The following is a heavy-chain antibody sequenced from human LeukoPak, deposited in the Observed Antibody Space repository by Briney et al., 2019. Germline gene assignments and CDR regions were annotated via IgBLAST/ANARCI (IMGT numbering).Heavy chain of an antibody. Sequence: GGSLRLSCAASGFTFSNYAMHWVRQAPGKGLEYVSVISSNGGTTYYANSVKGRFTISRDNSKNTLYLQMGSLRAEDMAVYYCARDARDLRCYFDYWGQGTLVTVSS. CDR3: ARDARDLRCYFDY. D-gene: IGHD5-24*01. CDR1: GFTFSNYA. CDR2: ISSNGGTT. J-gene: IGHJ4*02. V-gene: IGHV3-64*01.